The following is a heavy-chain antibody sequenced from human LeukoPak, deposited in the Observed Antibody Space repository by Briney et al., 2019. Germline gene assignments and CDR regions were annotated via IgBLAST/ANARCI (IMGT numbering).Heavy chain of an antibody. CDR2: IYYSGGT. CDR1: RDSISSSNYY. J-gene: IGHJ4*02. Sequence: SETLSLTCTVSRDSISSSNYYGAWIRQPPGKGLEWIGSIYYSGGTYYNPSLKSRVTISVDTSKNQFSLKLTSVTAADTAVYYCARAVAGTNYFDSWGQGTLVTVSS. CDR3: ARAVAGTNYFDS. V-gene: IGHV4-39*07. D-gene: IGHD6-19*01.